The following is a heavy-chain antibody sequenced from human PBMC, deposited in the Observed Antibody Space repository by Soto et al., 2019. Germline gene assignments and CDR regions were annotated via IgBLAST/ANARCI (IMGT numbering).Heavy chain of an antibody. D-gene: IGHD3-10*01. CDR3: ARYLTMVRGVKSDAFDI. V-gene: IGHV1-45*02. CDR1: GYTFTYRY. J-gene: IGHJ3*02. CDR2: ITPFNGNT. Sequence: GASVKVSCKASGYTFTYRYLHWVRQAPGQALEWMGWITPFNGNTNYAQKFQDRVTITRDRSMSTAYMELSSLRSEDTAMYYYARYLTMVRGVKSDAFDIWGQGTMVNVSS.